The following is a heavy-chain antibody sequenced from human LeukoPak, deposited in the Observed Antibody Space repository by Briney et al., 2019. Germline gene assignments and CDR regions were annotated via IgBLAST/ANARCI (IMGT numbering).Heavy chain of an antibody. Sequence: AGGSLRLSCAASGFTFDDYAMHWVRQAPGKGLEWVSLISWDGGSTYYADSVKGRFTISRDNSKNSLYLQMNSLRAEDTALYYFARGDHDYWGQGTLVTVSS. J-gene: IGHJ4*02. CDR2: ISWDGGST. V-gene: IGHV3-43D*04. CDR3: ARGDHDY. CDR1: GFTFDDYA. D-gene: IGHD3-10*01.